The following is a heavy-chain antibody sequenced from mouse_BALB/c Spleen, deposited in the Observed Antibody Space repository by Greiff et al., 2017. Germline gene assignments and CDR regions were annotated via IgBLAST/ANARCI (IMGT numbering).Heavy chain of an antibody. D-gene: IGHD2-14*01. J-gene: IGHJ3*01. CDR1: GYTFTSYW. CDR3: ARKGIYRYDWFAY. Sequence: VQLQQPGAELVKPGASVKLSCKASGYTFTSYWMHWVKQRPGQGLEWIGEINPSNGRTNYNEKFKSKATLTVDKSSSTAYMQLSSLTSEDSAVYYCARKGIYRYDWFAYWGQGTLVTVSA. CDR2: INPSNGRT. V-gene: IGHV1S81*02.